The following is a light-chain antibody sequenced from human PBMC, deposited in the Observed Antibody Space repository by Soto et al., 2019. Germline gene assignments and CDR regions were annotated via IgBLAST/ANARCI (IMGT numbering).Light chain of an antibody. CDR2: DAS. CDR1: QSVSSY. CDR3: QQRSNWPPKVT. V-gene: IGKV3-11*01. Sequence: TVLTQSPGTLSLSPGERATLSCTASQSVSSYLAWYQQKTGQAPRLLIYDASNRATGIPARFSGSGSGTDFTLNISSLEPEDFAVYYCQQRSNWPPKVTFGQGTRLEIK. J-gene: IGKJ5*01.